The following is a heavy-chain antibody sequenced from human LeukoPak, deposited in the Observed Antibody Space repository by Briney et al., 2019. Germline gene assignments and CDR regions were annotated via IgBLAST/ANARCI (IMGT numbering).Heavy chain of an antibody. J-gene: IGHJ4*02. CDR1: AGSFSGYY. D-gene: IGHD3-10*01. CDR2: INHSGST. V-gene: IGHV4-34*01. Sequence: PSETLSLTCAVYAGSFSGYYWSWIRQPPGKGLEWIGEINHSGSTNYNPSLKSRVTISVDTSKNQFSLKLSSVTAADTAVYYCASSGQLWFGELLYHYWGQGTLVTVSS. CDR3: ASSGQLWFGELLYHY.